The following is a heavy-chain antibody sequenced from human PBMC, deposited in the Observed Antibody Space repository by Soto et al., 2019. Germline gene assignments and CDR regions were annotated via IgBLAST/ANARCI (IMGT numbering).Heavy chain of an antibody. Sequence: QVQLVQSGAEVKKPGSSVRVSCKASGGTLRNYGISWVRQAPGQGLEWMGGIIPVFGTANYAQKFQGRVTMTADESTSKVDMDVTSLRSEDTAVYSFSRGDATKIVVTTYYGMDVWGQGTTVTVSS. CDR2: IIPVFGTA. D-gene: IGHD4-17*01. V-gene: IGHV1-69*12. CDR3: SRGDATKIVVTTYYGMDV. J-gene: IGHJ6*02. CDR1: GGTLRNYG.